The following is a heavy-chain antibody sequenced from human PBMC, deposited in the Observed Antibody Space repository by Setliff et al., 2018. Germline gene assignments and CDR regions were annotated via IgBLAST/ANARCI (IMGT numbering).Heavy chain of an antibody. J-gene: IGHJ5*02. Sequence: GASVKVSCKASGGTFSSYAISWVRQAPGQGLEWMGWISAYNGNTNYAQKLQGRVTMTTDTSTSTAYMELRSLRSDDTAVYYCARGGIGFSEITIFGVALYWFDPWGQGTLVTVSS. V-gene: IGHV1-18*01. CDR1: GGTFSSYA. CDR2: ISAYNGNT. CDR3: ARGGIGFSEITIFGVALYWFDP. D-gene: IGHD3-3*01.